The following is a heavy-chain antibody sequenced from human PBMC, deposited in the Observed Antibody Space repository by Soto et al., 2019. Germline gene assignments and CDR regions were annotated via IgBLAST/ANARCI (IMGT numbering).Heavy chain of an antibody. CDR3: ARGRITIFRGFWFDP. J-gene: IGHJ5*02. CDR1: GGSFSGYY. Sequence: SETLSLTCAFYGGSFSGYYWSWIRQPPGKGLEWIGEINHSGSTNYNPSLKSRVTISVDTSKNQFSLKLSSVTAADTAVYYCARGRITIFRGFWFDPWGQGTLVTVSS. D-gene: IGHD3-3*01. V-gene: IGHV4-34*01. CDR2: INHSGST.